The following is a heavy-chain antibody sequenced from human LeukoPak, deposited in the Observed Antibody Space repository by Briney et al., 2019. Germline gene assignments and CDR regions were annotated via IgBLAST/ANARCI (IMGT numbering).Heavy chain of an antibody. CDR2: ISSSSSYK. CDR1: GFTFSSYS. V-gene: IGHV3-21*01. Sequence: GGSLGLSCAASGFTFSSYSMNWVRQAPGKGLEWVSSISSSSSYKYYADSVKGRFTISRDNAKNSLYLQMNSLRAEDTAVYYCARGPPDWLLVSPTDYWGQGTLVTVSS. J-gene: IGHJ4*02. CDR3: ARGPPDWLLVSPTDY. D-gene: IGHD3-22*01.